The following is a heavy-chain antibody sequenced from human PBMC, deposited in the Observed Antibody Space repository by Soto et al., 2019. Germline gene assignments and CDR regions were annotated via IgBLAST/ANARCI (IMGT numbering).Heavy chain of an antibody. CDR2: IYHSGST. CDR1: GGSISSGGYS. Sequence: SETLSLTCAVSGGSISSGGYSWSWIRQPPGKGLEWIGYIYHSGSTYYNPSLKSRVTISVDRSKNQFSLKLSSVTAADTAVYYCGRVPDRCGQETLDIVSS. D-gene: IGHD2-2*01. J-gene: IGHJ5*02. V-gene: IGHV4-30-2*01. CDR3: GRVPDR.